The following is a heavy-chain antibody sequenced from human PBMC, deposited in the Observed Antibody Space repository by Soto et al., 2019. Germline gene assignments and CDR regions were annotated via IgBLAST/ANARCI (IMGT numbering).Heavy chain of an antibody. D-gene: IGHD3-10*01. CDR1: GFTFSSYG. J-gene: IGHJ4*02. CDR3: AKHGSGSYLPFDY. Sequence: GGSLRLSCAASGFTFSSYGMHWVRQAPGKGLEWVAVISYDGSNKYYADSVKGRFTISRDNSKNTLYLQMNSLRAEDTAVYYCAKHGSGSYLPFDYWGQGTLVTVSS. V-gene: IGHV3-30*18. CDR2: ISYDGSNK.